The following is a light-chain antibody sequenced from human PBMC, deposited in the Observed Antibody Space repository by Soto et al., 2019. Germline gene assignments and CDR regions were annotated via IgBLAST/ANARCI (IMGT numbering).Light chain of an antibody. CDR2: SAS. Sequence: DIQMTQSPSSLSASVGDRVTITCRASQDISVYLAWYQQKPGKVPKLLIYSASTLQSGVPSRFSGSGSGTDFTLTISSLQPEDVATYYCQKFNTAPLTFGQVTRLEIK. CDR1: QDISVY. J-gene: IGKJ5*01. CDR3: QKFNTAPLT. V-gene: IGKV1-27*01.